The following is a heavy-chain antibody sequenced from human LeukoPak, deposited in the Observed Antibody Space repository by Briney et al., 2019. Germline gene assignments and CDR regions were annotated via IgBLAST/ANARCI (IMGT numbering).Heavy chain of an antibody. CDR1: GFTFSSYS. J-gene: IGHJ4*02. D-gene: IGHD6-19*01. Sequence: GGSLRLSCAASGFTFSSYSMNWVRQAPGKGLEWVSSISSSSSYIYYADSVKGRFTISRDNAKNSLYLQMNSLRAEDTAVYYCAKRRAVPDPQRGLDYWGQGTLVTVSS. CDR2: ISSSSSYI. V-gene: IGHV3-21*04. CDR3: AKRRAVPDPQRGLDY.